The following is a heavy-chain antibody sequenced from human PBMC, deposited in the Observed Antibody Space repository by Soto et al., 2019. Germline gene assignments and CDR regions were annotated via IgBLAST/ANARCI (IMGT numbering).Heavy chain of an antibody. Sequence: QVQLQESGPGLVKPSGTLSLTCAVSGGSISSSNWWSWVRQPPGKGLEWIGEIYHSGSTNYNPSLMSRATISVDKSKNQFSLKLSSVTAADTAVYYRARDRGRGGSYGEYFDYWGQGTLVTVSS. CDR3: ARDRGRGGSYGEYFDY. CDR1: GGSISSSNW. D-gene: IGHD1-26*01. J-gene: IGHJ4*02. CDR2: IYHSGST. V-gene: IGHV4-4*02.